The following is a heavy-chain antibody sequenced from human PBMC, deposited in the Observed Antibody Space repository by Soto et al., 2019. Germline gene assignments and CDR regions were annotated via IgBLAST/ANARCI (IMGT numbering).Heavy chain of an antibody. CDR3: VRPRNIVIWFGELPDV. CDR2: ISYDGSDK. D-gene: IGHD3-10*01. J-gene: IGHJ6*02. Sequence: QVQLVESGGGVVQPGRSLRLSCAASGFTFSSHAMHWVRQAPGKGLEWVGVISYDGSDKYYAVSVKGRFTTSSDNSDNTLYCLTNSLTGEYTGAYFWVRPRNIVIWFGELPDVWGQGTTLIVS. V-gene: IGHV3-30*14. CDR1: GFTFSSHA.